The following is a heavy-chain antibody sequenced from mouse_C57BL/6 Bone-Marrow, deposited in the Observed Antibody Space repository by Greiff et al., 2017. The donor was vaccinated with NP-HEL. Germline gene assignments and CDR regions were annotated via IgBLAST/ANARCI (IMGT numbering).Heavy chain of an antibody. CDR3: ATSDYYGSREVDY. J-gene: IGHJ2*01. CDR1: GYTFTSYW. CDR2: INPSNGGT. V-gene: IGHV1-53*01. Sequence: QVQLQQPGTELVKPGASVKLSCKASGYTFTSYWMHWVKQRPGQGLEWIGNINPSNGGTNYNEKFKSKATLTVDKSSSTAYMQLSCLTSEDSAVYYCATSDYYGSREVDYWGQGTTLTVSS. D-gene: IGHD1-1*01.